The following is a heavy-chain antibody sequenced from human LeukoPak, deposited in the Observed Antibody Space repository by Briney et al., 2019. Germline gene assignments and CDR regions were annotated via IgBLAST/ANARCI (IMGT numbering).Heavy chain of an antibody. Sequence: PGGSLRLSCAASGFTFSTYWMSWVRQAPGKGLEWVANIKQDGSEKYYLDSVKGRFTISRDNAKNSLYLQMNSLRAEDTAVYYCAKEMATIRAFDFWGQGTMVTVSS. CDR1: GFTFSTYW. CDR2: IKQDGSEK. V-gene: IGHV3-7*03. D-gene: IGHD5-24*01. CDR3: AKEMATIRAFDF. J-gene: IGHJ3*01.